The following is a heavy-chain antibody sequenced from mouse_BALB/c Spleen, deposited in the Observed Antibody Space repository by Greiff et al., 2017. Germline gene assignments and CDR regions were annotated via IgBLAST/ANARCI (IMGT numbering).Heavy chain of an antibody. D-gene: IGHD1-1*02. V-gene: IGHV2-9*02. CDR1: GFSLTSYG. J-gene: IGHJ4*01. CDR3: DRDRGSFGAMDY. Sequence: VKLMESGPGLVAPSQSLSITCTVSGFSLTSYGVHWVRQPPGQGLEWLGVIWAGGSTNYNSALMSRLSIRKDNSKGQVFLKMNSLQTDETAMYYCDRDRGSFGAMDYWGQGTSVTVSS. CDR2: IWAGGST.